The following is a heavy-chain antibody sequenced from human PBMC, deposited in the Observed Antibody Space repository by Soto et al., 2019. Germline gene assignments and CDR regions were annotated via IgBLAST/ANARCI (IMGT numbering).Heavy chain of an antibody. CDR3: AKDPQRDYGSGSYPTS. V-gene: IGHV3-30*18. J-gene: IGHJ4*02. D-gene: IGHD3-10*01. Sequence: QVQLVESGGGVVQPGRSLRLSCAASGFTFSSYGMHWVRQAPGKGLEWVAVISYDGSNKYYADSVKGRFTISRDNSKNTLYLQMNSLRAEDTAVYYCAKDPQRDYGSGSYPTSWGQGTLVTVSS. CDR1: GFTFSSYG. CDR2: ISYDGSNK.